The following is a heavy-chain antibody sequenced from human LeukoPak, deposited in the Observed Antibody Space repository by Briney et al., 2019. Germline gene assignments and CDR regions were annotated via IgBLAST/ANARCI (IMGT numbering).Heavy chain of an antibody. Sequence: GASVKVSCKASGYTFTGYYMLLGRQAPGQGHEWMGWINPNSGCTNYAQQFQDRVTMTRDASISTDYMEMRRLRSDDTAVYYCARVAQHRYYYDSSDYYYYFDYWGQGTLVTVSS. CDR1: GYTFTGYY. V-gene: IGHV1-2*02. D-gene: IGHD3-22*01. CDR2: INPNSGCT. J-gene: IGHJ4*02. CDR3: ARVAQHRYYYDSSDYYYYFDY.